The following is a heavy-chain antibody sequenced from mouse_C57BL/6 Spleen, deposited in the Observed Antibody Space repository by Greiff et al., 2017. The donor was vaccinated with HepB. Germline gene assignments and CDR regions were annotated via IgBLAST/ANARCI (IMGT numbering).Heavy chain of an antibody. V-gene: IGHV1-69*01. J-gene: IGHJ1*03. CDR2: IDPSDSYT. Sequence: QVQLQQPGAELVMPGASVKLSCKASGYTFTSYWMHWVKQRPGQGLEWIGEIDPSDSYTNYNQKFKGKSTLTVDKSSSTAYMQLSSLTSEDSAVYYCARPHYGSSHWYLDVWGTGTTVTVSS. D-gene: IGHD1-1*01. CDR1: GYTFTSYW. CDR3: ARPHYGSSHWYLDV.